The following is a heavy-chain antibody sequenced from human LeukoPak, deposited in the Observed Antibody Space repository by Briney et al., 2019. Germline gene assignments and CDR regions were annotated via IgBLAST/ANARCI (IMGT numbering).Heavy chain of an antibody. CDR2: ISGSGGST. J-gene: IGHJ6*03. V-gene: IGHV3-23*01. CDR1: GFTFSSYA. CDR3: AKNRASSSRSYYYYYMDV. Sequence: PGGSLRLSCAASGFTFSSYAMSWVRQAPGKGLEWVSAISGSGGSTYYADSVKGRFTISRDNSKNTLYLQMNSLRAEDTAVYYCAKNRASSSRSYYYYYMDVWGKGTTVTVSS. D-gene: IGHD6-6*01.